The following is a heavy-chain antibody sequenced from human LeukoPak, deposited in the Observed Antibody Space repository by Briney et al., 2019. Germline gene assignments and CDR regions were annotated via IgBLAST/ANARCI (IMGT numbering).Heavy chain of an antibody. CDR1: GYTFTGYY. CDR2: INPNSGGT. J-gene: IGHJ4*02. CDR3: ARLEYSSSSSDY. Sequence: GASVKVSCKASGYTFTGYYMHWVRQAPGQGLEWMGWINPNSGGTNYARKFQGRVTMTRDTSISTAYMELSRLRSDDTAVYYCARLEYSSSSSDYWGQGTLVTVSS. D-gene: IGHD6-6*01. V-gene: IGHV1-2*02.